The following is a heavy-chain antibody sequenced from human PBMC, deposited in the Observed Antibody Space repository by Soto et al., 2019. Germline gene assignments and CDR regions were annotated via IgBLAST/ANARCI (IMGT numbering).Heavy chain of an antibody. Sequence: QVQLVKAGAEVKNHGASVKVSCKASGGTFSSYSINWVRQAPGQGLEWMGEIIPIFGTANYAQKFQGRVTITADESTTTAYLELSSRRSEETAVYYCARDAGRQSGGIYYWGQGTVVTVPS. CDR1: GGTFSSYS. V-gene: IGHV1-69*01. D-gene: IGHD1-26*01. CDR3: ARDAGRQSGGIYY. J-gene: IGHJ4*02. CDR2: IIPIFGTA.